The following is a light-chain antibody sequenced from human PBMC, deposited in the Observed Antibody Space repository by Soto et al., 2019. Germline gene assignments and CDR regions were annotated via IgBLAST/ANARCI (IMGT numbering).Light chain of an antibody. CDR3: QQYDISPTWT. Sequence: EIVLTQSPGTLSLSPGERATLSCRASQSVRSSYLAWYQQKPGQAPILLIYGTSTRATGTPDRFSGSGSGTDFTITISRLEPEDFALYYCQQYDISPTWTFGQGTKVEIK. CDR2: GTS. J-gene: IGKJ1*01. CDR1: QSVRSSY. V-gene: IGKV3-20*01.